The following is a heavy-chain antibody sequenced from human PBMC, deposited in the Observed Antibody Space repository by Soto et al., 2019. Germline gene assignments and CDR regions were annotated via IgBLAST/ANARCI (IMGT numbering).Heavy chain of an antibody. Sequence: QVQMVQSGPEVKKPGSSVRVSCKASGNTFSDSALSWVRQAPGRGLEWMGGIIPIFGLSDYSQKFLGRVTITAEESRTTAYMELKNLRPDDTAIYYCAREAHASGGGYSSCAMDVWGQGTTVTVSS. CDR3: AREAHASGGGYSSCAMDV. J-gene: IGHJ6*02. CDR1: GNTFSDSA. D-gene: IGHD2-21*01. CDR2: IIPIFGLS. V-gene: IGHV1-69*01.